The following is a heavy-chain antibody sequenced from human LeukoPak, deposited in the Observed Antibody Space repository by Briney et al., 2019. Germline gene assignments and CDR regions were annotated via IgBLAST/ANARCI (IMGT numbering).Heavy chain of an antibody. J-gene: IGHJ3*02. CDR2: ISSSSSYI. D-gene: IGHD6-19*01. Sequence: GGSLRLSCAASGFTFSSTSMNWVRQAPGKGLEWVSSISSSSSYIYYADSVKGRFTISRDNAKNSLYLQMNSLRAEDTAVYYCAKRAVAGIIDAFDIWGQGTMVTVSS. CDR1: GFTFSSTS. CDR3: AKRAVAGIIDAFDI. V-gene: IGHV3-21*01.